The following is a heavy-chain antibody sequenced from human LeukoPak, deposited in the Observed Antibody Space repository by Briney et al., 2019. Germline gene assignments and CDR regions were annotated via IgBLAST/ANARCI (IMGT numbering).Heavy chain of an antibody. V-gene: IGHV3-48*04. J-gene: IGHJ4*02. D-gene: IGHD4-23*01. CDR3: ARYGPTVEYIDY. Sequence: GGSLRLSCAASGFTFSSYAMSWVRQAPGKGLEWVSYISSSGSTIYYADSVKGRFTISRDNAKNSLYLQMNSLRAEDTAVYYCARYGPTVEYIDYWGQGTLVTVSS. CDR2: ISSSGSTI. CDR1: GFTFSSYA.